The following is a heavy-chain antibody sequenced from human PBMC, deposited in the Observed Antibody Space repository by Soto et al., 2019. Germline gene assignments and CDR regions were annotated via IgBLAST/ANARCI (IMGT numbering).Heavy chain of an antibody. CDR2: VKSKTHSWTT. Sequence: PGGSLRLSCAASGFTFSDAWMSWVRQAPGKGLDWVGRVKSKTHSWTTDYAAPVKGRFVISRDDSKNMLYLQMDSLKTEDTAVYYCATERLTMARGLLDCWGQGSLVTVSS. CDR3: ATERLTMARGLLDC. CDR1: GFTFSDAW. J-gene: IGHJ4*02. D-gene: IGHD3-10*01. V-gene: IGHV3-15*01.